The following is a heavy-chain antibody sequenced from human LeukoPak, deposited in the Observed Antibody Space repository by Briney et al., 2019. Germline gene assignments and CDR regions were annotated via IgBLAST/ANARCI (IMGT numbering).Heavy chain of an antibody. CDR2: ITSGGGDT. V-gene: IGHV3-23*01. D-gene: IGHD6-6*01. CDR3: VKGSSSSRPYYFDY. CDR1: GFTFNSYA. J-gene: IGHJ4*02. Sequence: GGSLRLSYAASGFTFNSYAMSWVRQAPGKGLEWVSAITSGGGDTYHADSVKGRFTISRDNSKNTLYLQMNSLRAEDTALYYCVKGSSSSRPYYFDYWGQGTLVTVSS.